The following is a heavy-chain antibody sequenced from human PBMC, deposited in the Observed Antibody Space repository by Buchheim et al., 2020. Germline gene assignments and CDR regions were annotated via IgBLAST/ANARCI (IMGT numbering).Heavy chain of an antibody. Sequence: QVQLVQSGAEVKKPGASVKVSCKASGYTFTSYYMHWVRQAPGQGLEWMGIINPSGGSTSYAKKFQGRVTMTRDTSTSTGYMELSSLRSEDTAVYYCAREPPKKWELPRFFDYWGQGTL. V-gene: IGHV1-46*01. J-gene: IGHJ4*02. CDR2: INPSGGST. CDR3: AREPPKKWELPRFFDY. CDR1: GYTFTSYY. D-gene: IGHD1-26*01.